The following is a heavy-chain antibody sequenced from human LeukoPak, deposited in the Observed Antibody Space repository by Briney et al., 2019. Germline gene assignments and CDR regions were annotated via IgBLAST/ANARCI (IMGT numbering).Heavy chain of an antibody. Sequence: GGSLRLSCAASGFTFSSYAMNWVRQAPGKGLEWVSVISYTGGSTYYADSVKGRFTISRDNSKNTLYLQMNSLRAEDTAVYYCGKGTVAGTSGNNWFDPWGQGTLVTVSS. D-gene: IGHD3-10*01. V-gene: IGHV3-23*01. CDR1: GFTFSSYA. J-gene: IGHJ5*02. CDR2: ISYTGGST. CDR3: GKGTVAGTSGNNWFDP.